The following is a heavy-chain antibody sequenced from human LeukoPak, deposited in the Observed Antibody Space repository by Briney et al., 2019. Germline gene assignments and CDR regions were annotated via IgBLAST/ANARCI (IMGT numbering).Heavy chain of an antibody. CDR2: ISNNGGRT. D-gene: IGHD2/OR15-2a*01. J-gene: IGHJ4*02. Sequence: GGPLRLSCAGPGFSFSSNTMTWVRQAPGRGLGWVSAISNNGGRTDYAASVKGRLTISRDNSKSTLYLHMDSLRAEDTAVYYCARDEDTSALSEYWGQGTLVTVSS. V-gene: IGHV3-23*01. CDR1: GFSFSSNT. CDR3: ARDEDTSALSEY.